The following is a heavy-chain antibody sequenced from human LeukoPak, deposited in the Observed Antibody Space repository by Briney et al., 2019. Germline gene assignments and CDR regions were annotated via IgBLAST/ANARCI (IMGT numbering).Heavy chain of an antibody. J-gene: IGHJ6*02. CDR3: ARDGNSSRLYGMDV. V-gene: IGHV1-2*02. CDR2: INPNSGGA. Sequence: ASVKVSCKASGYTFTGYYVHWVRQAPGQGLEWMGWINPNSGGANYAQKFQGRVTMTRDTSISTAYMELSRLRSDDTAVYYCARDGNSSRLYGMDVWGQGTTVTVSS. D-gene: IGHD6-19*01. CDR1: GYTFTGYY.